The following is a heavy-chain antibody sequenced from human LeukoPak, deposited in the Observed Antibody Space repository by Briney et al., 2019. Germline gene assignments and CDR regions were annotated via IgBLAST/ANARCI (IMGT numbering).Heavy chain of an antibody. D-gene: IGHD6-19*01. CDR1: GFTFDDYA. J-gene: IGHJ4*02. CDR3: AKGRVAVAGNYFDY. CDR2: ISWNSGSI. Sequence: GGSLRLSCAASGFTFDDYAMHWVRQAPGKGLEWVSGISWNSGSIGYADSVKGRFTISRDNAKNSLYLQMNSLRAEDTAIYYCAKGRVAVAGNYFDYWGQGTLVTVSS. V-gene: IGHV3-9*01.